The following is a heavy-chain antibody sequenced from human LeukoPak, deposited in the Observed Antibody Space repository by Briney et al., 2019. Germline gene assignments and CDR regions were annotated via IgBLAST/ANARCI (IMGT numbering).Heavy chain of an antibody. J-gene: IGHJ4*02. CDR2: IWYDGSNK. V-gene: IGHV3-33*01. CDR3: ARSSVSYYSYSDY. D-gene: IGHD1-26*01. CDR1: GFTFSSYG. Sequence: GGSLRLSCAASGFTFSSYGMHWVRQAPGKGLEWVAVIWYDGSNKYYADSVKGRFTISRDNSKNTLYLQMNSLRAEDTALYYCARSSVSYYSYSDYWGQGTLVTVSS.